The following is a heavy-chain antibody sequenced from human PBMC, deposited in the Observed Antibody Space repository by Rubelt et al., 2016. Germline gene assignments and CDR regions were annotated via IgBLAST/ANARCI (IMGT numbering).Heavy chain of an antibody. Sequence: QVQLQQWGAGLLKPSETLSLTCAVYGGSFSGYYWSWIRQPPGKGLEWIGEINHSGSTNYNPSLKSRVTISVDTPKNQFSLKLSSVTAADTAVYYCARLSSGWYYFDYWGQGTLVTVSS. J-gene: IGHJ4*02. D-gene: IGHD6-19*01. CDR3: ARLSSGWYYFDY. CDR1: GGSFSGYY. CDR2: INHSGST. V-gene: IGHV4-34*01.